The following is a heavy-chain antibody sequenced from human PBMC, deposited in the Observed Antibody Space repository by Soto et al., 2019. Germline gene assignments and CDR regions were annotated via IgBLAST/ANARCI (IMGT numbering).Heavy chain of an antibody. D-gene: IGHD5-12*01. J-gene: IGHJ4*02. CDR3: ARSGGYDKNPLDY. CDR1: GCAISSGGYY. CDR2: IYYSGST. Sequence: SETLSLTCPVSGCAISSGGYYWSWIRQHPGKGLEWIGYIYYSGSTYYNPSLKSRVTISVDTSKNQFSLKLSSVTAADTAVYYCARSGGYDKNPLDYWGQGTLVTVSS. V-gene: IGHV4-31*03.